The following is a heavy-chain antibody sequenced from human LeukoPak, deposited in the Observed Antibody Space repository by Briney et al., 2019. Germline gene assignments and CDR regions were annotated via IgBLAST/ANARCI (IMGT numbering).Heavy chain of an antibody. CDR1: GFTFSSYA. CDR3: AKKAAMYDSSGSFDD. J-gene: IGHJ4*02. Sequence: GSLRLSCAASGFTFSSYAMSWVRQAPGKVLEWVAVISYDGSNKYYVDSVKGRFTISRDNSKNTLYLQMNSLRAEDTAIYYCAKKAAMYDSSGSFDDWGQGTLVTV. CDR2: ISYDGSNK. V-gene: IGHV3-30*18. D-gene: IGHD3-22*01.